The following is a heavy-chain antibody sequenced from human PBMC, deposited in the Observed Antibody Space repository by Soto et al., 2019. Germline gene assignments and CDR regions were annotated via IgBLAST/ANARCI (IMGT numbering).Heavy chain of an antibody. D-gene: IGHD6-25*01. CDR3: ARVGPAAWWFDP. J-gene: IGHJ5*02. Sequence: PSETLSLTCTVSGGSISSDYWSWIRQHAGKGLEWIGYIYYSGSTNYNPSLNSRVTISVDTSKNQFSLKLSSVTAADTAVYYCARVGPAAWWFDPWGQGTLVTVS. CDR1: GGSISSDY. CDR2: IYYSGST. V-gene: IGHV4-59*01.